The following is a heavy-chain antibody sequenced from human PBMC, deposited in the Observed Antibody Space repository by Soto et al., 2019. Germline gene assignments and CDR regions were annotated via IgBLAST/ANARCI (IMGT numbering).Heavy chain of an antibody. J-gene: IGHJ4*02. CDR3: ASDRGAVTGQYFDY. V-gene: IGHV3-11*05. Sequence: QVQLEESGGGLVKPGGSLRLSCAASGFTFSAVYMSWIRQAPNKGLEYISYISSSGTSANYADSVKGRFTISRDNAKNSLDLQMNSLRAGDTAVYYCASDRGAVTGQYFDYWGQGALVTVSS. D-gene: IGHD6-19*01. CDR2: ISSSGTSA. CDR1: GFTFSAVY.